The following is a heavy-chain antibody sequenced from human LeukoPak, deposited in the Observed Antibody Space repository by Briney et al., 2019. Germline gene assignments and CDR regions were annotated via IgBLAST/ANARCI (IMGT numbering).Heavy chain of an antibody. CDR2: INHSGST. CDR3: ARGGGVFDY. CDR1: GGSFSGYY. J-gene: IGHJ4*02. D-gene: IGHD3-16*01. V-gene: IGHV4-34*01. Sequence: SETLSLTCAVYGGSFSGYYWSWIRQPPGKGLEWIGEINHSGSTNYNPSLKSRVAISVDTSKNQFSLKLSSVTAADTAVYYCARGGGVFDYWGQGTLVTVSS.